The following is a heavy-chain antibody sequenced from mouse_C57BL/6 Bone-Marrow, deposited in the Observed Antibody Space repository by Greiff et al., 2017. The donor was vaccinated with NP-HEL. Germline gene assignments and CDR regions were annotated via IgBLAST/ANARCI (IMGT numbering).Heavy chain of an antibody. Sequence: VQLQESGAELVKPGASVKLSCKASGYTFTTYWMQWVKQRPGQGLEWIGEIDPSDSYTNYNPKFKGKATLTVDTSSSTAYMQLSSLTSEDSAVYYCARKAYYGRSYEVAYWGQGTLVTVSA. CDR2: IDPSDSYT. J-gene: IGHJ3*01. CDR1: GYTFTTYW. V-gene: IGHV1-50*01. D-gene: IGHD1-1*01. CDR3: ARKAYYGRSYEVAY.